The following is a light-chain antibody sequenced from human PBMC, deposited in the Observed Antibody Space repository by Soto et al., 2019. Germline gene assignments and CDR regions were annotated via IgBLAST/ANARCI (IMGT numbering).Light chain of an antibody. J-gene: IGLJ1*01. CDR1: HNDIGTYDY. CDR2: GVT. Sequence: QSALTQPTSVSGSPGQSITISCTGSHNDIGTYDYVSWYQQHPGRAPRLLIHGVTTRPSGISGRFSASKSGLTASLTISGLQSEDDADYYCSSLTSNRIYVFGPGTKLTVL. CDR3: SSLTSNRIYV. V-gene: IGLV2-14*03.